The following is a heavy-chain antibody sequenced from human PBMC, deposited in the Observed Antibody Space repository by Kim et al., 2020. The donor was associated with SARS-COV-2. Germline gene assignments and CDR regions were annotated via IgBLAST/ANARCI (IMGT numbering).Heavy chain of an antibody. CDR3: AKSLRT. CDR2: ISYDGSNK. CDR1: GFTFSSYG. J-gene: IGHJ5*02. Sequence: GGSLRLSCAASGFTFSSYGMHWVRQAPGKGLEWVAVISYDGSNKYYADSVKGRFTISRDNSKNTLYLQMNSLRAEDTAVYYCAKSLRTWGQGTLVTVSS. D-gene: IGHD3-16*01. V-gene: IGHV3-30*18.